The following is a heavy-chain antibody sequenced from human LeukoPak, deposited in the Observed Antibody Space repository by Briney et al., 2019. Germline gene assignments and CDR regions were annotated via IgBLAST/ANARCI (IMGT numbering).Heavy chain of an antibody. Sequence: SETLSLTCTVSGGSISSSSYYWGWIRQPPGKGLEWIGSIYYSGSTYYNPSLKSRVTISVDTSKNQFSLKLTSVTAADTAVYYCARLQTLIAALDYWGQGTLVTVSS. CDR2: IYYSGST. CDR3: ARLQTLIAALDY. D-gene: IGHD6-13*01. V-gene: IGHV4-39*01. J-gene: IGHJ4*02. CDR1: GGSISSSSYY.